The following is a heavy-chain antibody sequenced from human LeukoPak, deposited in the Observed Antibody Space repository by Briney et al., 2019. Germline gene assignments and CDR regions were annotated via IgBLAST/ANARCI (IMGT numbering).Heavy chain of an antibody. J-gene: IGHJ4*02. CDR3: ARADTIFGVVNY. Sequence: SETLSLTCTVSGGSISSGGYYWSWIRQPPGKGLEWIGYIYHSGSTCYNPSLKSRVTISVDRSKNQFSLKLSSVTAADTAVYYCARADTIFGVVNYWGQGTLVTVSS. CDR1: GGSISSGGYY. V-gene: IGHV4-30-2*01. D-gene: IGHD3-3*01. CDR2: IYHSGST.